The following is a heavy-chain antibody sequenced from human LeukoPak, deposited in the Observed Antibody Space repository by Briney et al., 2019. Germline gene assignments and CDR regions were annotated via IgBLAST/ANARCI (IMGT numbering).Heavy chain of an antibody. Sequence: GGSLRLSCAASGFTLSSYWMSWVRQAPGEGREWVANIKQDGSQNYYVDSVNGRFTISRDNAKNSLYLQMNSLRAEDTAVYYCARERRENFDYWGQGTLVTVSS. J-gene: IGHJ4*02. D-gene: IGHD5-24*01. V-gene: IGHV3-7*01. CDR2: IKQDGSQN. CDR3: ARERRENFDY. CDR1: GFTLSSYW.